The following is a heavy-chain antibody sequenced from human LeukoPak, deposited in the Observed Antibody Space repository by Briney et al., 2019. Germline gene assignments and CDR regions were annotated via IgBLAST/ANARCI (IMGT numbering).Heavy chain of an antibody. Sequence: QTGGSLRLSCAASGFTFDDYAMHWVRQVPGKGLEWVSLISGNGGNTYYADSVKGRFTISRDNSKNSLYLQMNSLRAEDTAVYYCAKDVRIQPRYGHFDYWGQGTLVTVSS. V-gene: IGHV3-43*02. J-gene: IGHJ4*02. CDR1: GFTFDDYA. D-gene: IGHD5-18*01. CDR3: AKDVRIQPRYGHFDY. CDR2: ISGNGGNT.